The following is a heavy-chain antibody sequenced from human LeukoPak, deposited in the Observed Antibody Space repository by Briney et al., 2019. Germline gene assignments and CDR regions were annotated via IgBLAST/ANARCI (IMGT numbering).Heavy chain of an antibody. Sequence: ASVKVSCKASGYTFSNYGITWVRQAPGQGLEWMGWISAYNGHTNYAQKLQGRVTMTTDTSTSTAYMELRSLRSEDTAVYYCARSGTRYYFDYWGQGTLVTVSS. CDR1: GYTFSNYG. J-gene: IGHJ4*02. D-gene: IGHD3-10*01. CDR3: ARSGTRYYFDY. V-gene: IGHV1-18*01. CDR2: ISAYNGHT.